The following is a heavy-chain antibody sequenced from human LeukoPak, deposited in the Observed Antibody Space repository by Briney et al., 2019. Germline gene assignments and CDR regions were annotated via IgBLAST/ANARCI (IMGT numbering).Heavy chain of an antibody. D-gene: IGHD6-6*01. CDR2: IYYIGST. J-gene: IGHJ4*02. V-gene: IGHV4-59*11. CDR3: ARFPSYSSSSFDY. CDR1: GGSLSGHY. Sequence: PSQTLSLTCTVGGGSLSGHYWSWIRQPPGKGLEWIGYIYYIGSTHYNPSLESRVTISLDTSRNQFSLKLKFVTAADTAVYYCARFPSYSSSSFDYWGQGALVTVSS.